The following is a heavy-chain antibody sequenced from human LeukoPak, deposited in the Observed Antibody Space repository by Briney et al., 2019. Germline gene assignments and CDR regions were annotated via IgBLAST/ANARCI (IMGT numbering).Heavy chain of an antibody. CDR1: GGSFSGYY. Sequence: SETLSLTCAVYGGSFSGYYWSWIRQPPGKGLEWIGEINDSGGTNYNASLKSRVTISVGASKNQGFLKLSSVPAADPAVYYCASPLTGYSNSFVFWGQGTLVTVSS. J-gene: IGHJ4*02. CDR2: INDSGGT. CDR3: ASPLTGYSNSFVF. V-gene: IGHV4-34*01. D-gene: IGHD4-11*01.